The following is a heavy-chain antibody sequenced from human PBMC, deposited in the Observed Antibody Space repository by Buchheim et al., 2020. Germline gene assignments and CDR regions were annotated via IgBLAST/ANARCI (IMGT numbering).Heavy chain of an antibody. CDR3: ATASHYGGYCSDY. CDR1: GFAFSSYV. D-gene: IGHD4-23*01. V-gene: IGHV3-23*01. CDR2: VSGTGGDP. Sequence: EVVLLESGGTWVQPGGSLRLSCAASGFAFSSYVMSWVRQAPRKGLEWVSSVSGTGGDPYLADFVRGRFTISRANSKTPRFLEMNSLRADDTAVYYCATASHYGGYCSDYWGKGTL. J-gene: IGHJ4*02.